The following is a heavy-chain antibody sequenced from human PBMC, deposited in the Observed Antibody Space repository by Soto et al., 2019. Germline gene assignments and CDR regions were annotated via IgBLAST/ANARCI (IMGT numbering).Heavy chain of an antibody. Sequence: SVKVSCKASGGAFSSYAITWVRQAPGQGLEWMGGIIPIFGTANYAQKFQGRVTLTADESTSTAYMEVRSLRSEDTPVYYLTREYHYDSSAANKRNYYYSYGMNVWGQGTTVTVS. V-gene: IGHV1-69*13. D-gene: IGHD3-22*01. J-gene: IGHJ6*02. CDR1: GGAFSSYA. CDR2: IIPIFGTA. CDR3: TREYHYDSSAANKRNYYYSYGMNV.